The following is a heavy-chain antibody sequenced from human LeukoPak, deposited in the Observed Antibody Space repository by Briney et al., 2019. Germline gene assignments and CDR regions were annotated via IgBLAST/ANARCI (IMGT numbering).Heavy chain of an antibody. Sequence: AASVKVSCKATGYTFTSYGISWVRQAPGQGLEWMGWISAYNGNTNYAQKLQGRVTMTTDTSTSTAYMELRSLRSDDTAVYYCARGRGPTHYYYYYYGMDVWGQGTTVTVSS. CDR1: GYTFTSYG. J-gene: IGHJ6*02. CDR2: ISAYNGNT. V-gene: IGHV1-18*01. CDR3: ARGRGPTHYYYYYYGMDV. D-gene: IGHD4-11*01.